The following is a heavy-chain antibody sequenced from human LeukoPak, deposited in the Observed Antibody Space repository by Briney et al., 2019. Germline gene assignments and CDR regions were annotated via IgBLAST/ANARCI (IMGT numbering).Heavy chain of an antibody. J-gene: IGHJ4*02. CDR3: ARDLDWILFDN. CDR2: IRPEGTTT. CDR1: GFTFSTYW. Sequence: GGSLRLSSAASGFTFSTYWMHWVRQAPGKGLVWVSRIRPEGTTTAYADSVKGRFTISRDNAKNTLFLQMNSLSAEDTAVYYCARDLDWILFDNWGQGTLVTVSS. V-gene: IGHV3-74*03. D-gene: IGHD3-9*01.